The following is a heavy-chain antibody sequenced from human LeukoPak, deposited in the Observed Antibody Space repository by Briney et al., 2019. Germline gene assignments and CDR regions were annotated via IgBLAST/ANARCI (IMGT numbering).Heavy chain of an antibody. Sequence: SETLSLTCTVSGDSISRSTYYWAWIRQPPGKGLEWIGSVYYGRSPYFNPSLESRATISVDTSKNHFSLKMSSVTAADTAVYYCARSSGTGTFSYWGQGTLVTVSS. V-gene: IGHV4-39*02. CDR1: GDSISRSTYY. D-gene: IGHD6-25*01. CDR3: ARSSGTGTFSY. CDR2: VYYGRSP. J-gene: IGHJ4*02.